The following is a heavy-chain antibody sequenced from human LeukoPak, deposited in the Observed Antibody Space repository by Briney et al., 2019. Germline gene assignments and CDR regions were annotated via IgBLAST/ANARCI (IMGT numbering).Heavy chain of an antibody. CDR1: GFTVSSNY. J-gene: IGHJ4*02. CDR2: IYSGGST. D-gene: IGHD2-8*01. Sequence: GGSLRLSCAASGFTVSSNYMSRVRQAPGKGLEWVSVIYSGGSTYYADSVKGRFTISRDNSANTLHLQMNTLRAEDTAVYYCAKRRGLNAFDSWGQGTLVTVSS. V-gene: IGHV3-66*01. CDR3: AKRRGLNAFDS.